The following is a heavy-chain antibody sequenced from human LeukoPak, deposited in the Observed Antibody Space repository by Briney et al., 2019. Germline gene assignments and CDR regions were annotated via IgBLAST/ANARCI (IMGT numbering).Heavy chain of an antibody. CDR1: GGSISSYY. CDR3: ARGILTGSGSSIDY. V-gene: IGHV4-59*08. CDR2: IYYSGST. J-gene: IGHJ4*02. D-gene: IGHD3-9*01. Sequence: SETLSLTCTVSGGSISSYYWSWIRQPPGKGLEWIGYIYYSGSTNYNPSLKSRVTISVDTSKNQFSLKLSSVTAADTAVYYCARGILTGSGSSIDYWGQGTLVTVFS.